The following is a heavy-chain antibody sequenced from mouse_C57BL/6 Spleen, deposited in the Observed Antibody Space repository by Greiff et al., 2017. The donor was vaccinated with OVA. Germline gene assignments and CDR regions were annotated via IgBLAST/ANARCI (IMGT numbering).Heavy chain of an antibody. CDR2: INPGSGGT. Sequence: VQLQHSGAELVRPGTSVKVSCKASGYAFTNYLIEWVKQRPGQGLEWIGVINPGSGGTNYNEKFKGKATLTADKSSSTAYMQLSSLTSEDSAVYFCAREGLSNYDYWGQGTTLTVSS. J-gene: IGHJ2*01. D-gene: IGHD2-5*01. V-gene: IGHV1-54*01. CDR3: AREGLSNYDY. CDR1: GYAFTNYL.